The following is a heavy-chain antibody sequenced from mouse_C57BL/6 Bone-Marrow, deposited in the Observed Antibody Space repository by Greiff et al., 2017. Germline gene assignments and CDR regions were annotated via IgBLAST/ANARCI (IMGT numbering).Heavy chain of an antibody. CDR1: GFSFNTYA. D-gene: IGHD6-2*01. CDR2: IRSKSNNYAT. J-gene: IGHJ4*01. CDR3: VRHRGTSLYAMDY. Sequence: EVQGVESGGGLVQPKGSLKLSCAASGFSFNTYAMNWVRQAPGKGLEWVARIRSKSNNYATYYADSVKDRFTISRDDSESMLYLQMNNLKTEDTAMYYCVRHRGTSLYAMDYWGQGTSVTVSS. V-gene: IGHV10-1*01.